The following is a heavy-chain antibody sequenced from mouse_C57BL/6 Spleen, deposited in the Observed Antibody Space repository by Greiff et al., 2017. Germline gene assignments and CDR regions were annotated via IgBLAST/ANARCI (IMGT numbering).Heavy chain of an antibody. D-gene: IGHD1-1*01. CDR1: GYAFSSSW. Sequence: QVQLQQSGPELVKPGASVKISCKASGYAFSSSWMNWVKQRPGKGLEWIGRIYPGDGDTNYNGKFKGKATLTADKSSSTAYMQLSSLTSEDSAVYFCARRGSSSLAMDYWGQGTSVTVSS. CDR3: ARRGSSSLAMDY. CDR2: IYPGDGDT. J-gene: IGHJ4*01. V-gene: IGHV1-82*01.